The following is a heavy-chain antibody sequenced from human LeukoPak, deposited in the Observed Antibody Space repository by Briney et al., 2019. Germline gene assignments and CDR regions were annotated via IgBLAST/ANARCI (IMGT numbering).Heavy chain of an antibody. J-gene: IGHJ4*02. CDR2: IYTSGST. CDR3: ARRDGYSEFDY. CDR1: GNSISSGDNY. V-gene: IGHV4-61*02. Sequence: SQTLSLTCTVSGNSISSGDNYWSWIRQPAGKGLEWIGRIYTSGSTNYNPSLKSRVTISVDTSKNQFSLKLSSVTAADTAVYYCARRDGYSEFDYWGQGTLVTVSS. D-gene: IGHD5-24*01.